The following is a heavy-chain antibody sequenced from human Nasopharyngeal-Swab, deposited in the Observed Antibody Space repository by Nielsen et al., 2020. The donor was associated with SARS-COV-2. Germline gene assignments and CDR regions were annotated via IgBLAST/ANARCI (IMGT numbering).Heavy chain of an antibody. V-gene: IGHV3-7*03. D-gene: IGHD3-22*01. J-gene: IGHJ5*02. Sequence: GESLKISCAASGFTFSSYWMSWVRQAPGKGLEWVANIKQDGSEKYYVDSVKGRFTISRDNAKNSLYLQMNSLRAEDTAVYYCARCRSFVVITDWFDPWGQGTLVTVSS. CDR1: GFTFSSYW. CDR3: ARCRSFVVITDWFDP. CDR2: IKQDGSEK.